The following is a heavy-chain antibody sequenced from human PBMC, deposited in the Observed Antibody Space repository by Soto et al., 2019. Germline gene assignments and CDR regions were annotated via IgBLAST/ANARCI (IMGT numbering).Heavy chain of an antibody. CDR2: ISSSGSTI. Sequence: EVQLVESGGGLVQPGGSLRLSCAASGFTFSSYEMNWVREAPGKGLEWVSYISSSGSTIYYADSVKGRFTISRDNAKNSLYLQMNSLRAEDTAVYYCARDAVAELSYYYYGMDVWGQGTTVTVSS. CDR3: ARDAVAELSYYYYGMDV. CDR1: GFTFSSYE. D-gene: IGHD1-7*01. J-gene: IGHJ6*02. V-gene: IGHV3-48*03.